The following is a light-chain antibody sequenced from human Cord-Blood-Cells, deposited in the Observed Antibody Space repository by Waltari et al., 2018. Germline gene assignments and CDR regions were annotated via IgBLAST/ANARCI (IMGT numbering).Light chain of an antibody. J-gene: IGLJ1*01. CDR3: SSYTSSSTYV. V-gene: IGLV2-14*01. Sequence: QSALTQPASVSGSPGQSITISCTGTSSDVGGYNYVSWYQQHPGKAPKLMIYDVSNRPSGCSNRFSGCKSGNTASLTISGLQAEDEADYYCSSYTSSSTYVFGTGTKVTVL. CDR2: DVS. CDR1: SSDVGGYNY.